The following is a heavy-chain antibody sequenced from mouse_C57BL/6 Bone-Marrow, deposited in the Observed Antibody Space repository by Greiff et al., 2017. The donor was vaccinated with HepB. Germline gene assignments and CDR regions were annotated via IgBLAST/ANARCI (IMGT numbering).Heavy chain of an antibody. Sequence: QVQLQQSGAELARPGASVKLSCKASGYTFTSYGISWVKQRTGQGLEWIGEIYPRSGNTYYNEKFKGKATLTADKSSRTAYMELRSLTSEDSAVYFCARWGYSFAYWGQGTLVTVSA. V-gene: IGHV1-81*01. D-gene: IGHD2-3*01. CDR3: ARWGYSFAY. CDR2: IYPRSGNT. J-gene: IGHJ3*01. CDR1: GYTFTSYG.